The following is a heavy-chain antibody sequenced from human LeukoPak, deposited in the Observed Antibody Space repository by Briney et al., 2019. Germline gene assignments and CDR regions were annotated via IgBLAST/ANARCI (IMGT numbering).Heavy chain of an antibody. CDR1: GGSISSGGYY. Sequence: SETLSLTCTVSGGSISSGGYYWSWIRQPPGKGLEWIGYIYHSGSTYYNPSLKSRVTISVDRSKNQFSLKLSSVTAADTAVYYCARWNYYDSSGYAHAFDIWGQGTMVTVSS. V-gene: IGHV4-30-2*01. D-gene: IGHD3-22*01. J-gene: IGHJ3*02. CDR3: ARWNYYDSSGYAHAFDI. CDR2: IYHSGST.